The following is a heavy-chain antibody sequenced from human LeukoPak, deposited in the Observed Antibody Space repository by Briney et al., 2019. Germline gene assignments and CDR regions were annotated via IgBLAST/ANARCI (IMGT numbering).Heavy chain of an antibody. CDR3: ARVVGYSSSWYSGFDC. V-gene: IGHV3-74*01. J-gene: IGHJ4*02. CDR2: ISSDGRSI. D-gene: IGHD6-13*01. CDR1: GFTFSTYW. Sequence: GGSLRLSCAAFGFTFSTYWMHWVRQAPGKGLVWVSRISSDGRSISYADSVKGRVTISRDNAKNTLYLQMNSLRVEDAAVYYCARVVGYSSSWYSGFDCWGQGTLVTVS.